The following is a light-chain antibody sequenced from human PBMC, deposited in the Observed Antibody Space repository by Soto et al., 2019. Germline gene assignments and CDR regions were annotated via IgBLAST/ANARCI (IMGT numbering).Light chain of an antibody. Sequence: EIVMTQSPATLSVSPGERATLSCRASQSVSSNLAWYQQKPGQAPRLLIYGASTRATGIPARFSGSGSGTEFTRTISSMQSEEFAVYYCQQYNNWPLALTFGGGTKVEIK. CDR2: GAS. CDR1: QSVSSN. V-gene: IGKV3-15*01. J-gene: IGKJ4*01. CDR3: QQYNNWPLALT.